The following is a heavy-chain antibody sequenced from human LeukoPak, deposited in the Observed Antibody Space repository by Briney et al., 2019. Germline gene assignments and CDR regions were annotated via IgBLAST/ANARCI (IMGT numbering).Heavy chain of an antibody. D-gene: IGHD6-19*01. CDR3: AKDIEEWLVKGGGCFDY. Sequence: SGGSLRLSCAASGFTFSSYGMHWVRQAPGKGLEWVAVISYDGSNKYYADSVKGRFTISRDNSKNTLYLQMNSLRAEDTAVYYCAKDIEEWLVKGGGCFDYWGQGTLVTVSS. V-gene: IGHV3-30*18. J-gene: IGHJ4*02. CDR2: ISYDGSNK. CDR1: GFTFSSYG.